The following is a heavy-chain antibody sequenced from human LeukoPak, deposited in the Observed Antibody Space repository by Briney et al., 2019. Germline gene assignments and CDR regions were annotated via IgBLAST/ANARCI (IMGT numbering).Heavy chain of an antibody. D-gene: IGHD6-19*01. Sequence: ASVKVSCKASGCTFTSYGISWVRQAPGQGLEWMGWINPNNGGTNYAQKFQGRVTMTRDTSISTGYMELSRLRSDDTAVYYCAKDLRVGSGWSDASDMWGQGTMVTVTS. CDR1: GCTFTSYG. CDR3: AKDLRVGSGWSDASDM. J-gene: IGHJ3*02. CDR2: INPNNGGT. V-gene: IGHV1-2*02.